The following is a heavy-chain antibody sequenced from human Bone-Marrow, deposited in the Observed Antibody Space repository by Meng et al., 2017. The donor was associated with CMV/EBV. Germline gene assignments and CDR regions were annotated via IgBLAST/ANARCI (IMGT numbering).Heavy chain of an antibody. J-gene: IGHJ4*02. D-gene: IGHD1-26*01. CDR2: INWNGGST. CDR1: GFTFDDYG. Sequence: GGSLRLSCAASGFTFDDYGMSWVRQAPGKGLEWVSGINWNGGSTGYADSVKGRFTISRDNAKNSLYLQMTSLRAEDTALYYCARALKPGGIVGATADYWGQGTLVTVSS. CDR3: ARALKPGGIVGATADY. V-gene: IGHV3-20*04.